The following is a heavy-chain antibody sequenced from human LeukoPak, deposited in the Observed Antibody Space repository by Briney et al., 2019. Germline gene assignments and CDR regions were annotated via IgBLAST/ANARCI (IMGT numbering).Heavy chain of an antibody. CDR2: ISHNENT. D-gene: IGHD1-26*01. CDR1: GGSFSGYY. CDR3: ARGGRGATDNWFDP. V-gene: IGHV4-34*01. Sequence: SETLSLTCAVYGGSFSGYYWNWIRQPPGKGLEWIGEISHNENTNYSPSLKSRLTISIDTSKTQFSLKLSSVTAADTAVYYCARGGRGATDNWFDPWGQGTLVTVSS. J-gene: IGHJ5*02.